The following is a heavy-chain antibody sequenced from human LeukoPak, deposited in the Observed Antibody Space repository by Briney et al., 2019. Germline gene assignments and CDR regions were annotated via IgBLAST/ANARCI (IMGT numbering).Heavy chain of an antibody. J-gene: IGHJ4*02. Sequence: GGSLRLSCAASGFTVSSNYMSWVRQASGKGLEWVSVIYSGGSTYYADSVKGRFTISRDNSKNTLYLQMNSLRAEDTAVYYCAREAGYSSGWYDYWGQGTLVTVSS. CDR1: GFTVSSNY. V-gene: IGHV3-66*01. CDR2: IYSGGST. CDR3: AREAGYSSGWYDY. D-gene: IGHD6-19*01.